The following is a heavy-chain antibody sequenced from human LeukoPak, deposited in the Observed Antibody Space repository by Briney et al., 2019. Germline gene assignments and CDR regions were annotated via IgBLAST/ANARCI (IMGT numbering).Heavy chain of an antibody. J-gene: IGHJ4*02. CDR1: AYSLSSGYH. Sequence: SETLSFTCTVSAYSLSSGYHWGWIRQPPGKGLEWIGSIYHSGSTYYNPSLKSRVTISVDTSKNQFSLKLISVTAADTAVYSCARDRATTVTTGPFDNWGQGTLVTVSS. D-gene: IGHD4-11*01. CDR2: IYHSGST. V-gene: IGHV4-38-2*02. CDR3: ARDRATTVTTGPFDN.